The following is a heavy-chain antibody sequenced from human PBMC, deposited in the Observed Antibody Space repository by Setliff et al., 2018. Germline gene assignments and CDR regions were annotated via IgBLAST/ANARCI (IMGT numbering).Heavy chain of an antibody. CDR2: IYTSGST. J-gene: IGHJ3*02. CDR1: GGSISNYY. CDR3: ARKGISALSGAFDM. V-gene: IGHV4-4*07. D-gene: IGHD1-26*01. Sequence: PSQTLSLTCTVPGGSISNYYWSWIRQPAGKGLEWIGRIYTSGSTNYHPSLKSRVTMSVDTSKNQFSLKLSSVTAADTAVYYCARKGISALSGAFDMWGQGTMVTVSS.